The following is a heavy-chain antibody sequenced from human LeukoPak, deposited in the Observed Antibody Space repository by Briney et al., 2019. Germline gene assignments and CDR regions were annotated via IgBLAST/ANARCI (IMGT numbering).Heavy chain of an antibody. J-gene: IGHJ5*02. Sequence: GGSLRLSCAASGFTFSSYAMTWVRQAPGKRLEWVSAISGSGGSTYYADSVKGRFTISRDNSKNTLYLQMNSLRAEDTAVYYCASGRMDWFDPWGQGTLVTVSS. CDR1: GFTFSSYA. CDR2: ISGSGGST. CDR3: ASGRMDWFDP. V-gene: IGHV3-23*01. D-gene: IGHD1-14*01.